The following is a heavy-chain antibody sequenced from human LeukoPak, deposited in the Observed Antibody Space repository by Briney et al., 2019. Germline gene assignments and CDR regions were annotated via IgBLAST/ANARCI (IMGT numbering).Heavy chain of an antibody. J-gene: IGHJ4*02. Sequence: GASVKVSCKASGYTFTSYGISWVRQAPGQGLEWMGWISAYNGNTNYAQKLQGRVTMTTDTSTSTAYMELRSLRSDDTAVYYCARVGYYDSSGYYPDWGQGTLVTVSS. CDR3: ARVGYYDSSGYYPD. CDR2: ISAYNGNT. V-gene: IGHV1-18*01. D-gene: IGHD3-22*01. CDR1: GYTFTSYG.